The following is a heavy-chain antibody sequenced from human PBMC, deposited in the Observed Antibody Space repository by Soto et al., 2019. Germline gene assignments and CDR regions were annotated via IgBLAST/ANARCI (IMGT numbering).Heavy chain of an antibody. J-gene: IGHJ1*01. CDR2: IHPSGDT. CDR3: VRGYGTTTPCSGDCQH. CDR1: GYKFTTYF. V-gene: IGHV1-46*01. D-gene: IGHD2-8*01. Sequence: GASVKVSCKASGYKFTTYFIHWVRQAPGQGLEWMGMIHPSGDTGYGQKFRGRVTMTIDTSTTTAYMELRNLTSEDTAIYFSVRGYGTTTPCSGDCQHWGKGTLFAVGS.